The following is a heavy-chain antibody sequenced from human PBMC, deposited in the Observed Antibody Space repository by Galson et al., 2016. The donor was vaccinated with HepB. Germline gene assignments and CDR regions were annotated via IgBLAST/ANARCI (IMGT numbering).Heavy chain of an antibody. CDR3: ARHRKGYVASHYAFSI. Sequence: QSGAEVKKPGESLKISCKGSGYTFATHWIGWVRQMPGKGLEWVGIIYPEDSDTRYSPSFQGKVNMSADKSLNTAYLQWSSLRDSDTAIYFCARHRKGYVASHYAFSIWGQVTMVTVSS. J-gene: IGHJ3*02. CDR1: GYTFATHW. D-gene: IGHD2-2*01. CDR2: IYPEDSDT. V-gene: IGHV5-51*01.